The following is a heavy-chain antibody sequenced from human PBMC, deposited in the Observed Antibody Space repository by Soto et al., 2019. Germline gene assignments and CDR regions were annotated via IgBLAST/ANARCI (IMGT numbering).Heavy chain of an antibody. V-gene: IGHV3-30-3*01. CDR2: ISYDGSNK. CDR3: AREGGYGERHFDY. D-gene: IGHD4-17*01. J-gene: IGHJ4*02. CDR1: GFTFSSYA. Sequence: QVQLVESGGGVVQPGRSLRLSCAASGFTFSSYAMHWVRQAPGKGLEWVAVISYDGSNKYYADSVKGRFTISRDNSKNTLYLQMYSLRAEDTAVYYCAREGGYGERHFDYWGQGTLVTVSS.